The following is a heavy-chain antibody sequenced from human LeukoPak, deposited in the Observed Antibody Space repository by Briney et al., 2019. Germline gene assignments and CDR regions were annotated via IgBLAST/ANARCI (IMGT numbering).Heavy chain of an antibody. Sequence: SVKVSCKASGGTFSIYAISWVRQAPGQGLEWMGGIIPIFGTANYAQKFQGRVTITADESTSTAYMELSSLRSEDTAVYYCARDSGYSYGYYDYWGQGTLVAVSS. CDR2: IIPIFGTA. CDR3: ARDSGYSYGYYDY. V-gene: IGHV1-69*13. CDR1: GGTFSIYA. D-gene: IGHD5-18*01. J-gene: IGHJ4*02.